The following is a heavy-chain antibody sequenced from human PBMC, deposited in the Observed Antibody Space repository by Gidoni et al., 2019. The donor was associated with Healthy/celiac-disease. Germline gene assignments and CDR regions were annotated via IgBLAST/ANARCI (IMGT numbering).Heavy chain of an antibody. J-gene: IGHJ4*02. D-gene: IGHD5-12*01. CDR1: GGTFSSYA. CDR3: AGGRDGYNLVDY. CDR2: IIPILGIA. V-gene: IGHV1-69*04. Sequence: QVQLVQSGAEVKKPGSSVKFSCKASGGTFSSYAISWVRQAPGQGLEWMGRIIPILGIANYAQKFQGRVTITADKSTSTAYMELSSLRSEDTAVYYCAGGRDGYNLVDYWGQGTLVTVSS.